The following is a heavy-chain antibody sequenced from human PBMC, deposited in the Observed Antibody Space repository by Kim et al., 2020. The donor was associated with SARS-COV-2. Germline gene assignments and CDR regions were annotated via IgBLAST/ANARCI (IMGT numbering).Heavy chain of an antibody. V-gene: IGHV3-53*01. J-gene: IGHJ4*02. CDR3: ARGSPYDY. CDR2: GGST. Sequence: GGSTYDDDSVKGRFTISRDNSKNTLYLHMNSLRAEDTAVYYCARGSPYDYWGQGTLVTVSS.